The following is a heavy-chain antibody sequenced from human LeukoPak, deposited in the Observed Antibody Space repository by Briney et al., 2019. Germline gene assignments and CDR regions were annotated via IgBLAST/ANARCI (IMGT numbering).Heavy chain of an antibody. V-gene: IGHV3-23*01. J-gene: IGHJ4*01. D-gene: IGHD3-10*01. Sequence: GGSLRLSCAASGFTFSSYAMSWVRQAPGKGLEWVSGISSGGGSTFYADSVKGRFTISRDNSKNRLYLQMNSLRAEDTAVYYCAKSPSVQWFRQLFYLNLFDYWGHGTLVTVSS. CDR2: ISSGGGST. CDR1: GFTFSSYA. CDR3: AKSPSVQWFRQLFYLNLFDY.